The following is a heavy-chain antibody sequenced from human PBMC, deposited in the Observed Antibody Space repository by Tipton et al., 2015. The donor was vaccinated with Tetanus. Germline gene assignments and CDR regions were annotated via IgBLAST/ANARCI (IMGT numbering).Heavy chain of an antibody. J-gene: IGHJ6*04. CDR3: ARALVTVPGEDV. Sequence: QLVQSGGGLVQPGGSLRLSCAASGFMFSRNWMHWVRQAPGKGLEWVADIKQDGSKEYYVDSVRGRFTISRDNARSSLFLQMNSLRAEDTAVYYCARALVTVPGEDVWGKGTTVTVSS. CDR1: GFMFSRNW. CDR2: IKQDGSKE. V-gene: IGHV3-7*01. D-gene: IGHD2-2*01.